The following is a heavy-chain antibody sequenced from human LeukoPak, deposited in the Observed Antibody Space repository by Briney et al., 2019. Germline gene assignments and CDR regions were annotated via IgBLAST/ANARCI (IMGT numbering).Heavy chain of an antibody. J-gene: IGHJ4*02. CDR1: GFTFSGYA. CDR3: AKAGGRGSGSYWWSFDY. CDR2: ISGSGGST. Sequence: PALSLRLSCVASGFTFSGYAMSWVRQAPGKGLEWVSTISGSGGSTYYADSVKGRFTISRDTSKNAVYLQMNSLRAEDTAVYYCAKAGGRGSGSYWWSFDYWGQGTLVTVSS. D-gene: IGHD3-10*01. V-gene: IGHV3-23*01.